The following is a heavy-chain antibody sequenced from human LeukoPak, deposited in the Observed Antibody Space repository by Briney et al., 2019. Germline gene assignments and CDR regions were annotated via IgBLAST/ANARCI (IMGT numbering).Heavy chain of an antibody. V-gene: IGHV4-59*11. CDR3: ARDGRRASGLDA. CDR1: RGTISSHY. D-gene: IGHD3/OR15-3a*01. CDR2: IYYRGTT. J-gene: IGHJ4*02. Sequence: PSETLSLTYAVSRGTISSHYWSWIRQPPGKELEWIGHIYYRGTTTYNYSLKSRVTISVDRSKNQFSLEMTSATAADTAVYYCARDGRRASGLDAWGPGILVTVSS.